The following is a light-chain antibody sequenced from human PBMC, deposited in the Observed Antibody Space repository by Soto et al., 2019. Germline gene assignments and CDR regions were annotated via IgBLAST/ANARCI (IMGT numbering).Light chain of an antibody. J-gene: IGKJ1*01. V-gene: IGKV3-15*01. CDR1: QDVTTN. CDR2: DIS. CDR3: QHYGDSSWT. Sequence: EIRMTQFPDTLSASPGEGATLSCRAAQDVTTNFAWYQQKPGQAPRLLIYDISTRATGVPARFSGSGSGTEFTLSISGLQSEDFAVYYCQHYGDSSWTVGQGTKVDIK.